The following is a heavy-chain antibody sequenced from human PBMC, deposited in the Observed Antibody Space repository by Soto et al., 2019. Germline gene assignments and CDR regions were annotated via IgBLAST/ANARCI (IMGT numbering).Heavy chain of an antibody. D-gene: IGHD6-13*01. V-gene: IGHV3-23*01. CDR1: GFTFSSYA. J-gene: IGHJ3*02. Sequence: GGSLRLSCAASGFTFSSYAMSWVRQAPGKGLGWVSAISGSGGSTYYADSVKGRFTISRDNSKNTLYLQMNSLRAEDTAVYYCAKDRELSSSWYGADAFDIWGQGTMVTVSS. CDR2: ISGSGGST. CDR3: AKDRELSSSWYGADAFDI.